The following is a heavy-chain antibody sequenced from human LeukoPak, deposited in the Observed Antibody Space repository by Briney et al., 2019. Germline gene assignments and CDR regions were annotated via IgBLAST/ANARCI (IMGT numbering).Heavy chain of an antibody. V-gene: IGHV3-23*01. J-gene: IGHJ4*02. CDR2: ISGSGGST. D-gene: IGHD3-22*01. CDR3: AKEMYYYDSSGQPY. Sequence: GGSLRLSCAASGFTFSSYSMNWVRQAPGKGLEWVSAISGSGGSTYYADSVKGRFTISRDNSKNTLYLQMNSLRAEDTAVYYCAKEMYYYDSSGQPYWGQGTLVTVSS. CDR1: GFTFSSYS.